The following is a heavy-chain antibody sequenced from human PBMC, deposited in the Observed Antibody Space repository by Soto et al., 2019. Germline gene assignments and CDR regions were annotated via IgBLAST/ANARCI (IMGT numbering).Heavy chain of an antibody. D-gene: IGHD6-19*01. CDR2: IYHSGST. J-gene: IGHJ6*02. CDR3: AREAGSSGGYYYYGMDV. CDR1: GGSISSSNW. Sequence: TEALSLTCAVPGGSISSSNWWSWVRQPPGKGLEWIGEIYHSGSTNYNPSLKSRVTISVDKSKNQFSLKLSSVTAADTAVYYCAREAGSSGGYYYYGMDVWGQGTTVTVSS. V-gene: IGHV4-4*02.